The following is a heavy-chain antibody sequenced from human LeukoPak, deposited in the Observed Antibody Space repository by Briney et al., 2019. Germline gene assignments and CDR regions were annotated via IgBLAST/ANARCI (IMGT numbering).Heavy chain of an antibody. CDR1: GYDFTKYA. D-gene: IGHD3-10*01. V-gene: IGHV1-3*03. J-gene: IGHJ4*02. CDR3: ARGRCSVYYGSGSSDFRFDY. CDR2: IDAGNGRT. Sequence: ASVKVSCKASGYDFTKYAVQWVRQAPGQRLEWMGWIDAGNGRTKYSQDFQGRVTITRDTSARIAYMEMSSLRSEDTAVYYCARGRCSVYYGSGSSDFRFDYWGQGTLVTVSS.